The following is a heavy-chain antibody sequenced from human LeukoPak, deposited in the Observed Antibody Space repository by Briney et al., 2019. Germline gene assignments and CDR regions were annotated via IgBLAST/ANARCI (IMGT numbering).Heavy chain of an antibody. CDR1: GGSISSYY. CDR2: IYTSGST. D-gene: IGHD2-2*01. J-gene: IGHJ6*02. CDR3: ARDRVPAAPSDYYYYYGMDV. Sequence: SETLSLTCTVSGGSISSYYWSWIRQPAGKGLEWIGRIYTSGSTNYNPSLKSRVTMSVDTSKNQFSLKLSSVTAADTAVYYCARDRVPAAPSDYYYYYGMDVWGQGTTVTVSS. V-gene: IGHV4-4*07.